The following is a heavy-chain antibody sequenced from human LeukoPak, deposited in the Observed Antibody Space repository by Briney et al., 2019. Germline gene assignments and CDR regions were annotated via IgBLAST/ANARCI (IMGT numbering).Heavy chain of an antibody. CDR2: ISYVGSNK. Sequence: GGSLSLSCAPSGFTFSSYAMLWVRQAPGKGLEWVAVISYVGSNKYYADSVKGRFTISRDNSKNTLYLQMNSLRAEDTAVYYCARTTEVLLWFGELEYWGQGTLVTVSS. D-gene: IGHD3-10*01. J-gene: IGHJ4*02. V-gene: IGHV3-30*04. CDR3: ARTTEVLLWFGELEY. CDR1: GFTFSSYA.